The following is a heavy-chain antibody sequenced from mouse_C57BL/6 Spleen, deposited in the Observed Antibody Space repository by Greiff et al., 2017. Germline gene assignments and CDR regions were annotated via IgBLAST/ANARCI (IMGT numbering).Heavy chain of an antibody. D-gene: IGHD2-4*01. CDR2: ISNLAYSI. CDR1: GFTFSDYG. CDR3: ARGGDYDAGFDY. V-gene: IGHV5-15*04. Sequence: EVKLVESGGGLVQPGGSLKLSCAASGFTFSDYGMAWVRQAPRKGPEWVAFISNLAYSIYYADTVTGRFTISRENAKNTLYLEMSSLRSEDTAMYYCARGGDYDAGFDYWGQGTTLTVSS. J-gene: IGHJ2*01.